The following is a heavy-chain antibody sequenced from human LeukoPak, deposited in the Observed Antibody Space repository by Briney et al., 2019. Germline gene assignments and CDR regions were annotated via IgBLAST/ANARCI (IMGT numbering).Heavy chain of an antibody. CDR1: GYTFTSYD. CDR2: MNPNSGNT. CDR3: ARGSLYGYASDI. Sequence: ASVKVSCKASGYTFTSYDINWVRQATGQGLEWMGWMNPNSGNTGYAQKFQGRVTITRNTSISTAYMELSSLRSEDTAVYYCARGSLYGYASDIWGQGTMVTVSS. J-gene: IGHJ3*02. V-gene: IGHV1-8*03. D-gene: IGHD4-17*01.